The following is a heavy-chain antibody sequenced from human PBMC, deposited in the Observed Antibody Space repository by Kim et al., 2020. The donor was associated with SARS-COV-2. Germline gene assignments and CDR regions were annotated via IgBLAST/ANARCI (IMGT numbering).Heavy chain of an antibody. CDR3: AKARDVDSGRVEDYYGM. D-gene: IGHD2-15*01. Sequence: GGSLRLSCAASRFIFATYAMSWVRQAPGKGLEWVSMISLSGGSTYYADSVRGRFSISRDNSRKTLYLEMNSLRAEDTAGDYCAKARDVDSGRVEDYYGM. CDR2: ISLSGGST. CDR1: RFIFATYA. V-gene: IGHV3-23*01. J-gene: IGHJ6*01.